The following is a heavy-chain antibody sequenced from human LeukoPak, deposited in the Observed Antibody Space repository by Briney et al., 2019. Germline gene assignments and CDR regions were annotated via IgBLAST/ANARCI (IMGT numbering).Heavy chain of an antibody. CDR1: GYTFIGHY. V-gene: IGHV1-2*02. D-gene: IGHD5-18*01. CDR3: ARTMSQYSDHALDY. J-gene: IGHJ4*02. CDR2: INPDGCGT. Sequence: GAVKVTCKCSGYTFIGHYLHWVRQAPAQGLDWVGWINPDGCGTNYAQKFQGRVTMTRDTSITTAYMELSSLRSDDTAGFYCARTMSQYSDHALDYWAEGTLVTVSS.